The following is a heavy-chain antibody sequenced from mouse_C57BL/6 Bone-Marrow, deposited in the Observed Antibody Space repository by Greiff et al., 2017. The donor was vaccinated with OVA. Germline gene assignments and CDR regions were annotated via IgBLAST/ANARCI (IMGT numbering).Heavy chain of an antibody. Sequence: QVQLQQPGAELVRPGTSVKLSCKASGYTFTSYWMHWVKQRPGQGLGWIGVIDPSDSYTNYNQKFKGKATLTVDTSSSTAYMQLSSLTSEDSAVYYCARAYYGNYGFDYWGQGTTLTVSS. CDR1: GYTFTSYW. J-gene: IGHJ2*01. V-gene: IGHV1-59*01. D-gene: IGHD2-10*01. CDR3: ARAYYGNYGFDY. CDR2: IDPSDSYT.